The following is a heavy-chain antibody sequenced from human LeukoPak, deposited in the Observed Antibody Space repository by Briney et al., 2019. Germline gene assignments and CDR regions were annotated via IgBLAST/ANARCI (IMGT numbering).Heavy chain of an antibody. Sequence: SETLSLTCTVSGGSISSSSYYWGWIRQPPGKGLEWIGSIYYSGSTYYNPSLKSRVTISVDTSKNQFSLKLSSVTAADTAVYYCARERVYGNWFDPWGQGTLVTVSS. D-gene: IGHD4-17*01. CDR3: ARERVYGNWFDP. J-gene: IGHJ5*02. CDR1: GGSISSSSYY. CDR2: IYYSGST. V-gene: IGHV4-39*07.